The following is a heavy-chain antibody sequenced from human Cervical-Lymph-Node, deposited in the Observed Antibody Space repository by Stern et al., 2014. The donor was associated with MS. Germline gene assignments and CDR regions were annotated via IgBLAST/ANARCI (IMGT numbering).Heavy chain of an antibody. D-gene: IGHD3-3*01. V-gene: IGHV3-9*01. Sequence: VQLVQSGGGLVQPGGSLRLSCAASGFSFGDFALHLGRQAPGKGLEWVSGLSWNTDTIKYADSVKGRFTVSRDNAKNSLHLQMKSLRADDTALYYCVKGGYDFWSGYFGHWGQGTLVTVSS. CDR2: LSWNTDTI. CDR3: VKGGYDFWSGYFGH. J-gene: IGHJ4*02. CDR1: GFSFGDFA.